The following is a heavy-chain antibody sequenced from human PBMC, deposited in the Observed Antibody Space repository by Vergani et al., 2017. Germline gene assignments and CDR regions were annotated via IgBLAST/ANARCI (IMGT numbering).Heavy chain of an antibody. Sequence: EVQLLESGGGLVQPGGSLRLSCAASGFTFDDYGMSWVRQAPGKGLEWVSYISSSSSTIYYADSVKGRFTISRDNAKNSLYLQMNSLRAEDTAVYYCARDNYGPMGRGAFDIWGQGTMVTVSS. CDR2: ISSSSSTI. CDR1: GFTFDDYG. V-gene: IGHV3-48*04. D-gene: IGHD4-11*01. CDR3: ARDNYGPMGRGAFDI. J-gene: IGHJ3*02.